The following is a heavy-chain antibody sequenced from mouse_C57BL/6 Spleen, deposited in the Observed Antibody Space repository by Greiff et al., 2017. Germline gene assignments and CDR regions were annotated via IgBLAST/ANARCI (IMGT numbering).Heavy chain of an antibody. CDR1: GYAFTNSL. J-gene: IGHJ2*01. D-gene: IGHD2-4*01. CDR2: LNPGSGGT. V-gene: IGHV1-54*01. CDR3: ERGRGGDYDYNRGPYFDY. Sequence: QVQLQQSGAELVRPGTSVKVSCTASGYAFTNSLIEWVKQRPGQGLEWIGVLNPGSGGTKYTEKFKGKATLTADKSSSTAYMKHSSLASEDSAVYFCERGRGGDYDYNRGPYFDYWGQGTTLTVSS.